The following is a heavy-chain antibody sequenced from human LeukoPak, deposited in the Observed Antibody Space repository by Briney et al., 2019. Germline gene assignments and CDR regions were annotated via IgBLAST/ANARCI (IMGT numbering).Heavy chain of an antibody. D-gene: IGHD2-15*01. J-gene: IGHJ4*02. CDR1: GGTISSTTFT. CDR3: ARGWHDGLAFYHCPGD. CDR2: IYYSGTT. V-gene: IGHV4-39*07. Sequence: SETLCLTCTVSGGTISSTTFTWGWIRQAPGGGLEWVVSIYYSGTTNYNPSLKSRVTISVDTSNNQFSLRMNSVTAADTAVYYCARGWHDGLAFYHCPGDWGQGTLVTVSS.